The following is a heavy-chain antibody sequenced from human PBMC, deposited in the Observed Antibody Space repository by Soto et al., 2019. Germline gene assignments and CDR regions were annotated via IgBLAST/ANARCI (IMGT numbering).Heavy chain of an antibody. D-gene: IGHD6-25*01. CDR3: AKFFVETGSNSGWPWSFHY. J-gene: IGHJ4*02. CDR1: GFTFSNYA. V-gene: IGHV3-23*01. Sequence: EVQLLESGGGLVQPGRSLRLSCAASGFTFSNYAMSWVRQAPGQGLEWVSAISGSGGTTDYADSVKGRFTISRDNSKNTLFLQMTSLRAADAAVYYCAKFFVETGSNSGWPWSFHYWGQGTLVTVSS. CDR2: ISGSGGTT.